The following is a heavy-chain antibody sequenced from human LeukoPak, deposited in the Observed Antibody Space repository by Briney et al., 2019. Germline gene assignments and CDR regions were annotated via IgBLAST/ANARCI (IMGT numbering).Heavy chain of an antibody. Sequence: ASETLSLTCTVSGGSISSYYWSWIRQPAGKGLEWIGRIYTSGSTNYNPSLKSRVTMSVDTSKNQFSLKLSSVTAADTAVYYCARGNLAVAAPNWFDPWGQGTLVTVSS. CDR3: ARGNLAVAAPNWFDP. J-gene: IGHJ5*02. D-gene: IGHD6-19*01. CDR2: IYTSGST. V-gene: IGHV4-4*07. CDR1: GGSISSYY.